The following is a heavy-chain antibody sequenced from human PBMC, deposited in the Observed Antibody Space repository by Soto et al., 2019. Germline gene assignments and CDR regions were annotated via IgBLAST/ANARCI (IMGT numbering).Heavy chain of an antibody. Sequence: QVHLVQSGAEVKMPGSSVRVSCASSGGAFSTSDIGWVRQAPGQGLEWMGGIIPVFGAANYAQNFQGRVTITADESTRTAYLEMSSLKSEDTATYYCARDPRSGWAHDAFEVWGPGTFIIVSS. CDR3: ARDPRSGWAHDAFEV. CDR2: IIPVFGAA. D-gene: IGHD3-22*01. J-gene: IGHJ3*01. CDR1: GGAFSTSD. V-gene: IGHV1-69*01.